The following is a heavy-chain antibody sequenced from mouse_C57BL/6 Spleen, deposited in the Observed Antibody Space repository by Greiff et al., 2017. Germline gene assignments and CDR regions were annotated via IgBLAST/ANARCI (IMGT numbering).Heavy chain of an antibody. J-gene: IGHJ4*01. CDR3: ARQGQLVLRAMDY. Sequence: EVKVEESGGGLVKPGGSLKLSCAASGFTFSSYTMSWVRQTPEKRLEWVATISGGGGNTYYPDSVKGRFTISRDNAKNTLYLQMSSLRSEDTALYYCARQGQLVLRAMDYWGQGTSVTVSS. CDR2: ISGGGGNT. CDR1: GFTFSSYT. V-gene: IGHV5-9*01. D-gene: IGHD3-2*01.